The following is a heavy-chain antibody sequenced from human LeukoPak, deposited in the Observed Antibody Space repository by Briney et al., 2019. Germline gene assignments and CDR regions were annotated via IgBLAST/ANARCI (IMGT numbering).Heavy chain of an antibody. D-gene: IGHD3-22*01. CDR3: ARDPPYYDSSGYYSSYYFGY. Sequence: GASVKVSCKASGYTFTSYYMHWVRQAPGQGLEWMRIINPSGGSTSYAQKFQGRVTMTRDTSTSTVYMELSSLRSEDTAMYYCARDPPYYDSSGYYSSYYFGYWGQGTLVTVSS. CDR2: INPSGGST. J-gene: IGHJ4*02. CDR1: GYTFTSYY. V-gene: IGHV1-46*01.